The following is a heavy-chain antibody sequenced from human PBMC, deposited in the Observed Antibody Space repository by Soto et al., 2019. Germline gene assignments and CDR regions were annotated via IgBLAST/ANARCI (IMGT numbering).Heavy chain of an antibody. Sequence: EVQLVESGGGLVQPGGSLRLSCAASGFTFSTYWMSWVRQAPGKGLEWVANINQDGSEKYYVDSVKGRFTISRDNARNSLYLQMNSLRAEDTAVYYCARYPPPRDYYYGMDVWGQGTTVTVSS. CDR3: ARYPPPRDYYYGMDV. CDR1: GFTFSTYW. CDR2: INQDGSEK. J-gene: IGHJ6*02. V-gene: IGHV3-7*01.